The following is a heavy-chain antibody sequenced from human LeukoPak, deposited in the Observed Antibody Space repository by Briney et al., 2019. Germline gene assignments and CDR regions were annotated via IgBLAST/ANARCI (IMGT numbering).Heavy chain of an antibody. CDR1: GFTFSSYS. J-gene: IGHJ4*02. CDR3: ARDERVYGGPFDY. Sequence: PGGSLSLSWAPSGFTFSSYSMNWVRQAPGKGLEWVSSISSSSSYIYYADSVKGRFTISRDNAKNPLYLQMNSLRAEDTAVYYCARDERVYGGPFDYWGQGTLVTVS. V-gene: IGHV3-21*01. D-gene: IGHD4-23*01. CDR2: ISSSSSYI.